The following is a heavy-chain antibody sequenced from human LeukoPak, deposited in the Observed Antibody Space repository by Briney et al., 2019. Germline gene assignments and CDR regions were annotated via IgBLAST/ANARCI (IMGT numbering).Heavy chain of an antibody. J-gene: IGHJ6*02. CDR1: GFSFNSDW. CDR2: IKHDESEK. CDR3: ARGQYCTSSSCYLAYYYAVDV. V-gene: IGHV3-7*01. D-gene: IGHD2-2*01. Sequence: PGGSLRLSCAASGFSFNSDWMDWVRQAPGKGLEWVANIKHDESEKNYLDSVKGRFTISRDNAQNSLYLQMNSLRAEDTAVYYCARGQYCTSSSCYLAYYYAVDVWGQGTTVTVSS.